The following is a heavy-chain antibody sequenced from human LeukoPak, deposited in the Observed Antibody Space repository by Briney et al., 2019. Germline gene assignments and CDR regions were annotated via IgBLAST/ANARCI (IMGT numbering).Heavy chain of an antibody. CDR2: ISGRSSSI. CDR1: GFTFSRCS. CDR3: ARGVSWLPGAFDI. Sequence: GGSLRLSCAASGFTFSRCSMNWVRQAPGKGLEWVSSISGRSSSIYYADSVRGRFTISRDNAKNSLYLQMNTLRAEDTAVYYCARGVSWLPGAFDIWDQGTMVTVSS. D-gene: IGHD6-13*01. J-gene: IGHJ3*02. V-gene: IGHV3-21*01.